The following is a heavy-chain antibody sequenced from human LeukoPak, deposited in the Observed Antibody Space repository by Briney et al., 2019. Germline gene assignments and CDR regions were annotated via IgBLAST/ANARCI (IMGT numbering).Heavy chain of an antibody. J-gene: IGHJ4*02. CDR3: ARRGAYDLFLDH. CDR1: GGTFSSYA. CDR2: IIPIFGTA. D-gene: IGHD5-12*01. Sequence: SVKVSCKASGGTFSSYAISWVRQAPGQGLEWMGGIIPIFGTANYAQKFQGRVTITADKSTSTAYMELSSLRSEDTAVYYCARRGAYDLFLDHWGQGTLVTVSS. V-gene: IGHV1-69*06.